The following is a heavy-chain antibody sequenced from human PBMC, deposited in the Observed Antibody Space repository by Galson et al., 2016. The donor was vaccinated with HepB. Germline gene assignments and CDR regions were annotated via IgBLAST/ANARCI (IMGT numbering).Heavy chain of an antibody. J-gene: IGHJ4*02. CDR2: MSPGGNIK. CDR3: AKDQIPGAPDFFDF. Sequence: SLRLSCATSGLAFSAYDVHWVRQAPGKGLEWVAVMSPGGNIKLYTDSVKGRFTISRDNSRNTLYLQMNSLRPEDTAVYYRAKDQIPGAPDFFDFWGQGTLVTVSS. CDR1: GLAFSAYD. V-gene: IGHV3-30*18. D-gene: IGHD2-21*01.